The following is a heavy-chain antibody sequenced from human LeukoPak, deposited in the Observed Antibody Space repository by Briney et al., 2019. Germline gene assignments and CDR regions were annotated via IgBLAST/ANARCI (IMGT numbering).Heavy chain of an antibody. CDR1: GGSFSGYY. J-gene: IGHJ4*02. CDR2: INHSGST. CDR3: ARLAAAGKGDY. V-gene: IGHV4-34*01. Sequence: PSETLSLTCAVYGGSFSGYYWSWIRQPPGKGLEWIGEINHSGSTNYNPSLKSRVTISVDTSKNQFSLKLSSVTAADTAVYYCARLAAAGKGDYWGQGTLVTVPS. D-gene: IGHD6-13*01.